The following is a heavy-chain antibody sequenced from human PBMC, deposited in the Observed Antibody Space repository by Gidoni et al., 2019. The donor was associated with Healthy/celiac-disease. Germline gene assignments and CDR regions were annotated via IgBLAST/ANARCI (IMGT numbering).Heavy chain of an antibody. Sequence: QITLKESGPTLVKPTQTLTLTCTFSGFSLSTSGLGVGWICQPPGKALEWLALIYWNDDKRYSPSLKSRLTITKDTSKNQVVLTMTNMDPVDTATYYCAHSSPSITMVRGAPPGAFDIWGQGTMVTVSS. CDR3: AHSSPSITMVRGAPPGAFDI. D-gene: IGHD3-10*01. CDR2: IYWNDDK. J-gene: IGHJ3*02. V-gene: IGHV2-5*01. CDR1: GFSLSTSGLG.